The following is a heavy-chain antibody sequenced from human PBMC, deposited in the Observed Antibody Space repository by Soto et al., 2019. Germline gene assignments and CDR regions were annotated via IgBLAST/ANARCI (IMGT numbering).Heavy chain of an antibody. J-gene: IGHJ2*01. V-gene: IGHV3-23*01. CDR1: GFTFSSYA. CDR2: ISGSGGST. CDR3: RGGIAAAGTYFDL. D-gene: IGHD6-13*01. Sequence: EVQLLESGGGLVQPGGSLRLSCAASGFTFSSYAMSWVRQAPGKGLEWVSAISGSGGSTYYADSVKGRFTISTDNSKNTLYLQINSLRAEDTAVYYCRGGIAAAGTYFDLWGRGTLVTVSS.